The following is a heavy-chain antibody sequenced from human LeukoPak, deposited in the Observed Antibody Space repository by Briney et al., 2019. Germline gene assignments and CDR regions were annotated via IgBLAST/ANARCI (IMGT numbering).Heavy chain of an antibody. V-gene: IGHV4-4*07. CDR1: GGSISTYY. D-gene: IGHD6-19*01. CDR2: IHNSGST. CDR3: ASRSHKTIVGADTREVGDY. J-gene: IGHJ4*02. Sequence: SETLSLTCTVSGGSISTYYWTWIRQPAGKGLEWIGRIHNSGSTRYNPSLKSRVTMSLDTSKNQFSLDLGSVTAADTAVYYCASRSHKTIVGADTREVGDYWGQGTLVTVSS.